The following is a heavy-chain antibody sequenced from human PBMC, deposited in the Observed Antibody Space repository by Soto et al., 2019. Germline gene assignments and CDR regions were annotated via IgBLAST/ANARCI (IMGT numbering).Heavy chain of an antibody. CDR1: GGSFSGYY. CDR3: GRNVVVPAAIGDFWFDP. V-gene: IGHV4-34*01. D-gene: IGHD2-2*02. J-gene: IGHJ5*02. CDR2: INHSGST. Sequence: SETLSLTCAVYGGSFSGYYWSWIRQPPGKGLEWIGEINHSGSTNYNPSLKSRVTISVDTSKNQFSLKLSSVTAADTAVYYCGRNVVVPAAIGDFWFDPWGQGTLVTVS.